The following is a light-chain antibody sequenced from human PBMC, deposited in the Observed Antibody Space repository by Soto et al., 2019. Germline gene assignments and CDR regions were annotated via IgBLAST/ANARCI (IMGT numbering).Light chain of an antibody. J-gene: IGKJ1*01. CDR3: QQSYSPPKT. Sequence: SPATLSLSKGEGVTLSCRASQSIRSYLNWYQQKPGKAPKLLIYAASTLQSGVPSRFSGSASGTDFTLTISSLQPEDFATYYCQQSYSPPKTFGQGTKVDIK. V-gene: IGKV1-39*01. CDR1: QSIRSY. CDR2: AAS.